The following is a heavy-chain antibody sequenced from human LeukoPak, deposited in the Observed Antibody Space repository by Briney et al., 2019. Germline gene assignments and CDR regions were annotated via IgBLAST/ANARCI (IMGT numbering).Heavy chain of an antibody. Sequence: SETLSLTCTVSGGSISSYYWSWIRQPPGKGLEWIGYIYYSGSTNYNPSLKSRVTISVDTSKNQFSLKLSSVTAADTAVYYCATFLYEMATIRWGQGTLVTVSS. CDR1: GGSISSYY. CDR2: IYYSGST. V-gene: IGHV4-59*01. D-gene: IGHD5-24*01. J-gene: IGHJ4*02. CDR3: ATFLYEMATIR.